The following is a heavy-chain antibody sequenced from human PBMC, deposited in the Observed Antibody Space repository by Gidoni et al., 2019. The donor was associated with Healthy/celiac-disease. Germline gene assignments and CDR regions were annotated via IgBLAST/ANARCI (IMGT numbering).Heavy chain of an antibody. J-gene: IGHJ5*02. D-gene: IGHD3-3*01. V-gene: IGHV3-30*18. CDR1: GFTFRSSG. CDR2: ISDDGSNK. Sequence: QVQLVESGGGVVQPGRSLSLSCAASGFTFRSSGMPWVRQAPGKGLELVAVISDDGSNKDYADSVKGRFTISRDNSKNTLYLQMNSLRAEDTAVYYCAKVGSYYDFWSGYQTKNNWFDPWGQGTLVTVSS. CDR3: AKVGSYYDFWSGYQTKNNWFDP.